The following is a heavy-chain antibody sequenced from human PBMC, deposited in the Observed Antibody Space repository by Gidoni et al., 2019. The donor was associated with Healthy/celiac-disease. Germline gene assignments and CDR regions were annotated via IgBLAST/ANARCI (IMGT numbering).Heavy chain of an antibody. CDR3: ARVGDSSGYYYFNWFDP. CDR1: GGSISSSSYY. V-gene: IGHV4-39*07. Sequence: QLQLQESGPGLVKPSETLSLTCTVSGGSISSSSYYWGWIRQPPGKGLEWIGSIYYSGSTYYNPSLKSRVTISVDTSKNQFSLKLSSVTAADTAVYYCARVGDSSGYYYFNWFDPWGQGTLVTVSS. D-gene: IGHD3-22*01. CDR2: IYYSGST. J-gene: IGHJ5*02.